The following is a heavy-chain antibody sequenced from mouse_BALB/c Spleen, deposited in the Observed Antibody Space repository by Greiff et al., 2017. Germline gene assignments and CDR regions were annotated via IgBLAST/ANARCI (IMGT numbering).Heavy chain of an antibody. CDR3: ARYDGGAMDY. Sequence: EVKLMESGGGLVQPGGSRKLSCAASGFTFSSFGMHWVRQAPEKGLEWVAYISSGSSTIYYADTVKGRFTISRDNPKNTLFLQMTSLRSEDTAMYYGARYDGGAMDYWGQGTSVTVSS. J-gene: IGHJ4*01. CDR2: ISSGSSTI. CDR1: GFTFSSFG. V-gene: IGHV5-17*02. D-gene: IGHD1-1*02.